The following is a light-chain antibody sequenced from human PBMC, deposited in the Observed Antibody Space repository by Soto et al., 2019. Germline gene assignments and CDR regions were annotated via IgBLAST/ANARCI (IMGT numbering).Light chain of an antibody. J-gene: IGLJ2*01. CDR1: SSDVGSYSL. Sequence: QSVLTQPASVSGSPGQSITISCTGTSSDVGSYSLVSWYQQHPGKAPKLMIYEVSKRPSGVSDRFSGSKSGNTASLTISGLQAEDEADYYCCSYAGTSLVFGGGTKLTV. CDR3: CSYAGTSLV. CDR2: EVS. V-gene: IGLV2-23*02.